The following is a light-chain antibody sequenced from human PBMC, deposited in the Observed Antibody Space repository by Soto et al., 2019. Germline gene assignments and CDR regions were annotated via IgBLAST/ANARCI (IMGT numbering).Light chain of an antibody. CDR2: GAS. CDR1: QSVSSN. CDR3: QQYNSWPPFT. Sequence: EIVMTQSPATLSVSPGERATLSCRASQSVSSNLAWYQQKPGQAPRLLIYGASTRATGIPSRFSGSGSGTEFTLTISSLRSEDFAVYYCQQYNSWPPFTFGPGTKVDIK. J-gene: IGKJ3*01. V-gene: IGKV3-15*01.